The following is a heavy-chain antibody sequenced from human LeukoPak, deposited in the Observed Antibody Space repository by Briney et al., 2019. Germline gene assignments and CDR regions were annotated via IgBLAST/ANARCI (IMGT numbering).Heavy chain of an antibody. CDR1: GVSLSTSGVG. CDR2: IYWDDDK. CDR3: AHSLLTGDYVLSPFDS. D-gene: IGHD3-9*01. V-gene: IGHV2-5*02. J-gene: IGHJ4*02. Sequence: SGPTLVNPTQTLTLTCSFSGVSLSTSGVGVGWIRQPPGKALEWLALIYWDDDKRYSPSLRSRLTITKDTFKNRVVLTMTNMDPVDTATYYCAHSLLTGDYVLSPFDSWGQGTLVTVSS.